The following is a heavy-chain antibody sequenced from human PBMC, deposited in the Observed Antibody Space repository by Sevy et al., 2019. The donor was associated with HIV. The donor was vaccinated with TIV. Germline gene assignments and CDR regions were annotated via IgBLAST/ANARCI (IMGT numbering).Heavy chain of an antibody. V-gene: IGHV3-48*02. Sequence: GGSQRLSCAASGFTFSSYSMNWVRQAPGKGLEWVSYISSSSSTIYYADSVKGRFTISRDNAKNSLYLQMNSLRDEDTAVYYCARTYSSGWYEFGYWGQGTLVTVSS. CDR1: GFTFSSYS. D-gene: IGHD6-19*01. J-gene: IGHJ4*02. CDR2: ISSSSSTI. CDR3: ARTYSSGWYEFGY.